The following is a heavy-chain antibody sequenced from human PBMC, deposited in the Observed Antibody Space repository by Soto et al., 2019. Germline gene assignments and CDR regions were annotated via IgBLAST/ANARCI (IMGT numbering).Heavy chain of an antibody. J-gene: IGHJ4*02. CDR2: INHSGYT. D-gene: IGHD6-6*01. Sequence: QVLLQQWGAGLLKPSETLSLTCAVYGGSFSGYYWSWIRQPPGKGLEWIGEINHSGYTNYNPSLKSRVTISEDTSKSQFSLNLSSVTAADTAVYYCARTSRFDSWGQGTLVTVSS. V-gene: IGHV4-34*01. CDR3: ARTSRFDS. CDR1: GGSFSGYY.